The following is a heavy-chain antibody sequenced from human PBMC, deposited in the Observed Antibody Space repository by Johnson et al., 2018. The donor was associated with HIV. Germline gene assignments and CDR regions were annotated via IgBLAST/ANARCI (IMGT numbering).Heavy chain of an antibody. V-gene: IGHV3-23*04. CDR3: AKVPPDAFDI. CDR1: GFTFSSYA. Sequence: VQLVESGGGLVKPGGSLRLSCAASGFTFSSYAMSWVRQAPEKGLEWVSITSGGDSNTYYADSVKGRFTISRDNSKSTLYLQMNSLRAEDTAIYYCAKVPPDAFDIWGQGTMVTVSS. CDR2: TSGGDSNT. J-gene: IGHJ3*02.